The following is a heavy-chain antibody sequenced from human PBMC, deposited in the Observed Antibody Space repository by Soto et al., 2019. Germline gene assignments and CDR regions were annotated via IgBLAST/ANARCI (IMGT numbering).Heavy chain of an antibody. V-gene: IGHV4-59*01. CDR1: GGSISSYY. CDR2: IYYSGST. D-gene: IGHD2-2*03. CDR3: AKRGGGYCSSTSCPKGDYYYYYMDV. J-gene: IGHJ6*03. Sequence: PSETLSLTCTVSGGSISSYYWSWIRQPPGKGLEWIGYIYYSGSTNYNPSLKSRVTISVDTSKNQFSLKLSSVTAADTAVYYCAKRGGGYCSSTSCPKGDYYYYYMDVWGKGTTVTVSS.